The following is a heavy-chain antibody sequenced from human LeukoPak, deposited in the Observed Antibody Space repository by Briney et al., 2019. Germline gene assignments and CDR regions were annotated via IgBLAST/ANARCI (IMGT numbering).Heavy chain of an antibody. CDR2: IHHSGST. V-gene: IGHV4-34*01. J-gene: IGHJ6*03. D-gene: IGHD3/OR15-3a*01. CDR1: GGSFNGYD. CDR3: ARFFDHYYYMDV. Sequence: SETLSLTCAVYGGSFNGYDWTWIRQFPGKGLEWIGKIHHSGSTNYNPTLKSRVTISVDTSKNQFSLKVNSVTAADTAVYYCARFFDHYYYMDVWGKGTTVTVSS.